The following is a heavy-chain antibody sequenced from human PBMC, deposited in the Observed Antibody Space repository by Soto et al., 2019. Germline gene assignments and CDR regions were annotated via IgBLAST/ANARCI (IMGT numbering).Heavy chain of an antibody. D-gene: IGHD3-9*01. V-gene: IGHV3-11*06. CDR3: ARFGYFDWLLNYGMDV. J-gene: IGHJ6*02. CDR2: ISSSSSYT. Sequence: QVQLVESGGGLVKPGGSLRLSCAASGFTFSDYYMSWIRQAPGKGLEWVSYISSSSSYTNYADSVKGRFTISRDNAKNSLYLQMNSLRAEDTAVYYCARFGYFDWLLNYGMDVWGQGTTVTVSS. CDR1: GFTFSDYY.